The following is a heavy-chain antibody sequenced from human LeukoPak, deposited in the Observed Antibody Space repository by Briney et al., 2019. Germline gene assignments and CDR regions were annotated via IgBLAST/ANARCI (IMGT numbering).Heavy chain of an antibody. V-gene: IGHV1-24*01. CDR2: FDPEDGET. J-gene: IGHJ6*02. CDR1: GYTLTELS. Sequence: ASVKVSCTVSGYTLTELSMHWVRQAPGKGLEWMGGFDPEDGETIYAQKFQGRVTMTEHTSTDTAYMELSSLRSEGTAVYYCATDSGFTYYYDSSGYYLKTYYYGMDVWGQGTTVTVSS. CDR3: ATDSGFTYYYDSSGYYLKTYYYGMDV. D-gene: IGHD3-22*01.